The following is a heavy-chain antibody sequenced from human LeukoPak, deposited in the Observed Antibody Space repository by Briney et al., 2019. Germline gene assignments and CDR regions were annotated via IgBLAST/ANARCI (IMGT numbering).Heavy chain of an antibody. CDR2: INPNSGGT. D-gene: IGHD3-10*01. Sequence: ASVKVSCKASGYTFTGYYMHWVRQAPGQGLEWMGWINPNSGGTNNAQKFQGRVTMTRDTSISTAYMELSRLRSDDTAVYYCASIYYGSGSYNYYYGMDVWGQGTTVTVSS. J-gene: IGHJ6*02. V-gene: IGHV1-2*02. CDR3: ASIYYGSGSYNYYYGMDV. CDR1: GYTFTGYY.